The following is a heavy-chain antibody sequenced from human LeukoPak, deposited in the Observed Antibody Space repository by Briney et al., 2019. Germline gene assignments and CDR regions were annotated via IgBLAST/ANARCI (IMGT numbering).Heavy chain of an antibody. CDR3: AKDDATGYSYGYPHY. CDR1: GFTFSSYG. Sequence: PGGSLRLSCAASGFTFSSYGMHWVRQAPGKGLEWVAFIRYDGSNKYYADSVKGRFTISRDNSKNTLYLQMNSLRAEDTAVYYCAKDDATGYSYGYPHYWSQGTLVTVSS. J-gene: IGHJ4*02. CDR2: IRYDGSNK. D-gene: IGHD5-18*01. V-gene: IGHV3-30*02.